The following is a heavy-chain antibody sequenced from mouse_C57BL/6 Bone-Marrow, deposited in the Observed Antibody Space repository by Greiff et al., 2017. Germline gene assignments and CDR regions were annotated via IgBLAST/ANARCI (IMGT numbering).Heavy chain of an antibody. V-gene: IGHV1-81*01. J-gene: IGHJ4*01. CDR2: IYPSNGTT. CDR1: GYTFTSYG. CDR3: ANYEGAMDY. Sequence: QVQLQQSGAELARPGASVKLSCKASGYTFTSYGISWVKQRTGKSLEWIGKIYPSNGTTYYNEKFKGKATLTADKSSSTAYMELRSLTSEDAAVYCCANYEGAMDYWGQGTSVTVSS. D-gene: IGHD1-1*01.